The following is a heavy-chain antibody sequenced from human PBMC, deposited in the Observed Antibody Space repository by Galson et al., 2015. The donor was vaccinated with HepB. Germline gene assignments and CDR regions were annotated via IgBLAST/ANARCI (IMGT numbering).Heavy chain of an antibody. J-gene: IGHJ6*02. V-gene: IGHV4-30-2*01. Sequence: TLSLTCAVSGGSISSDGYSWSWIRQPPGKGLEWVGYIYHSGSTYYNPSLKSRVAISVDRSKNQFSLKLSSVTAADTAVYYCAGGSSYGYTFYYYYGVDVWGQGTTVTVSS. CDR3: AGGSSYGYTFYYYYGVDV. CDR1: GGSISSDGYS. D-gene: IGHD5-18*01. CDR2: IYHSGST.